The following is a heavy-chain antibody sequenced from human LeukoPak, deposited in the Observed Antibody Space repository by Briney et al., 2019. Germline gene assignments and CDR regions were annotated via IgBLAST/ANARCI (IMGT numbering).Heavy chain of an antibody. D-gene: IGHD1-14*01. Sequence: GGSLRLSCAASGFTFSSYEMNWVRQAPGRGLEWVSYISSSGSTIYYADSVKGRFTISRENAKNSLYLQMNSLRAEDTAVYYCARLRLRINWFDPWGQGTLVTVSS. CDR3: ARLRLRINWFDP. V-gene: IGHV3-48*03. J-gene: IGHJ5*02. CDR2: ISSSGSTI. CDR1: GFTFSSYE.